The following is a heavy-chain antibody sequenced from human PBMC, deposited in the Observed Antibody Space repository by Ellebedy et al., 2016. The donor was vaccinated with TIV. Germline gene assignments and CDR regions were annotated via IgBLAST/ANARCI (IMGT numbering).Heavy chain of an antibody. CDR2: IWYDGSNK. V-gene: IGHV3-33*01. J-gene: IGHJ4*02. CDR3: TTELRGLDY. Sequence: GGSLRLSCAASGFTFSSYGMHWVRQAPGKGLEWVAVIWYDGSNKYYADSVKGRFTISRDNSKNTLYLQMNSLRAEDTAVYYCTTELRGLDYWGQGTLVTVSS. CDR1: GFTFSSYG. D-gene: IGHD2-15*01.